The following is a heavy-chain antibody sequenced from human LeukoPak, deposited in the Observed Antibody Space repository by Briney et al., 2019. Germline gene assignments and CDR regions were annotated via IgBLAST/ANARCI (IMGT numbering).Heavy chain of an antibody. CDR1: GGSFSGYY. Sequence: SETLSLTCAVYGGSFSGYYWSWLRQPPGKGLEWIGEINHSGSTNYNPSLKSRVTISVDTSKNQFSLKLSSVTAADTAVYYCARGGVSIAAGYYYYYGMDVWGQGTTVTVSS. J-gene: IGHJ6*02. V-gene: IGHV4-34*01. CDR2: INHSGST. CDR3: ARGGVSIAAGYYYYYGMDV. D-gene: IGHD6-6*01.